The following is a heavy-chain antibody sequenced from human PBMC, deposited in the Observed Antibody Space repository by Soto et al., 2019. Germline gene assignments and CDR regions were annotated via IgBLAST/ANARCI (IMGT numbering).Heavy chain of an antibody. D-gene: IGHD3-10*01. CDR3: AARVGSSPLYYYGVDV. V-gene: IGHV5-51*01. Sequence: GESLKISCKASGYSFSSYWIGWVRQMPGKGLEWMGIIDPSDSDTRYSPSFQGQVTISADKSISTAYLQWSSLKASDTAMYYCAARVGSSPLYYYGVDVWGHVTTVTVSS. J-gene: IGHJ6*02. CDR1: GYSFSSYW. CDR2: IDPSDSDT.